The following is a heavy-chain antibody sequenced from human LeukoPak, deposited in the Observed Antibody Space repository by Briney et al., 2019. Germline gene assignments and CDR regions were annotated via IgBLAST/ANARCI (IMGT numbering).Heavy chain of an antibody. CDR2: ISGSGGGT. J-gene: IGHJ4*02. CDR3: AKTGTEDGYNIYFDH. D-gene: IGHD5-24*01. Sequence: QSGGSLRLSCAASGFTFSSYAMSWVRQAPGKGLEWVSLISGSGGGTYYADSVKGRFNIFRDNSNNTQDLQMNSPRAEDTAVYFCAKTGTEDGYNIYFDHWGQGTLATVSS. V-gene: IGHV3-23*01. CDR1: GFTFSSYA.